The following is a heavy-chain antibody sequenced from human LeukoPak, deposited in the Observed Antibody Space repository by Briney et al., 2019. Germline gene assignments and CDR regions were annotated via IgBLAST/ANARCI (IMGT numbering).Heavy chain of an antibody. CDR1: GGSISSSSYY. D-gene: IGHD3/OR15-3a*01. Sequence: SETLSLTCTVSGGSISSSSYYWGWIRQPPGKGLEWIGSIYYSGSTYYNPSLKSRVTISVDTSKNQFSLKLSSVTAADTAVYYCARQTGSGLFILPGGQGTLVTVSS. V-gene: IGHV4-39*07. CDR3: ARQTGSGLFILP. CDR2: IYYSGST. J-gene: IGHJ4*02.